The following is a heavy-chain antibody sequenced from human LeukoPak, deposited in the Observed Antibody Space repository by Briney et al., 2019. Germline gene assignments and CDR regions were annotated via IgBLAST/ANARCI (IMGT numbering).Heavy chain of an antibody. V-gene: IGHV4-59*02. CDR1: GGSVSTYY. Sequence: SETLSLTCTVSGGSVSTYYWNWIRRPPGKGLEWIGYIYYSGSTNYNPSLKSRLTISVDTSNNQFSLKLSSVTAADTAVYYCASTSGYCSSGNCYSAFDYWGQGTLVTVSS. D-gene: IGHD2-15*01. J-gene: IGHJ4*02. CDR2: IYYSGST. CDR3: ASTSGYCSSGNCYSAFDY.